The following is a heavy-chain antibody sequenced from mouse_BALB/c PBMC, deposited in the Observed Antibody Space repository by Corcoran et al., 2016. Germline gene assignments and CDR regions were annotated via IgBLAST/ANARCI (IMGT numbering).Heavy chain of an antibody. J-gene: IGHJ1*01. Sequence: EVQLQQSGPELVKPGASVKISCKASGYSFTGYYMHWVKQSHVKSLEWIGRINPYNGATSYNQNFKDKASLTVDKSSSTAYMELHSLTSEDSAVYYCARGGNYGYFDVWGAGTTVTVSS. D-gene: IGHD2-1*01. CDR2: INPYNGAT. CDR3: ARGGNYGYFDV. V-gene: IGHV1-26*01. CDR1: GYSFTGYY.